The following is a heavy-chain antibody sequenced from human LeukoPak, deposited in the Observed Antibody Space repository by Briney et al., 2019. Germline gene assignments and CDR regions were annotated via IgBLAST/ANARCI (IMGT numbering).Heavy chain of an antibody. J-gene: IGHJ4*02. Sequence: GGSLRLSCAASGFSVSSNYVSWVRQAPGKGLEWVSVIYSGGTTYYADSIKGRFTISRDNSKNTLYLQMNSLRAEDTAVYYCAGRYDSSGYPLHWGQGTLVTVSS. V-gene: IGHV3-53*01. CDR1: GFSVSSNY. CDR3: AGRYDSSGYPLH. D-gene: IGHD3-22*01. CDR2: IYSGGTT.